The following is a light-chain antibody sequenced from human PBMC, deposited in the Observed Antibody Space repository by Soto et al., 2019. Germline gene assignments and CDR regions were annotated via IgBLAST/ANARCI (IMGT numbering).Light chain of an antibody. CDR3: QHGYTVPYT. J-gene: IGKJ2*01. V-gene: IGKV1-39*01. CDR1: QSIRTY. Sequence: DIQMTQSPSSLSASVGDRVTITCRASQSIRTYLNWYQQKRGKAPNLLIYAASSLQSGVPSRFSGSGSGTDFTLTISSLQPEDFATYFCQHGYTVPYTFGQGTKLPI. CDR2: AAS.